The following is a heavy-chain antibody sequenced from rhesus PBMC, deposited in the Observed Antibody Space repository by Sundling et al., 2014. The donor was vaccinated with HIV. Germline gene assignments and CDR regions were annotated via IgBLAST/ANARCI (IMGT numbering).Heavy chain of an antibody. CDR3: ARDAEVDYYDSGYPSTFDF. J-gene: IGHJ3*01. V-gene: IGHV4S9*01. CDR2: IYGNSAST. CDR1: GGSISDYYY. Sequence: QVQLQESGPGLVKPSETLSLTCAVSGGSISDYYYWNWIRQPPGKGLEWIGNIYGNSASTYYNPSLKSRVAISKDTSKNQFFLKLSSVTAADTAVYYCARDAEVDYYDSGYPSTFDFWGQGLRVTVSS. D-gene: IGHD3-28*01.